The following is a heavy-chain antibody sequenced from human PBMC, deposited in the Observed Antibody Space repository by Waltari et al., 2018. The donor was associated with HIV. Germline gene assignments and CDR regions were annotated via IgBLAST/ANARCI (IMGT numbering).Heavy chain of an antibody. CDR2: IYPNSGDT. V-gene: IGHV1-2*02. Sequence: QVQLVQSGAEVRKPGASVKASCKTSGYTFTDSYIHWVRQAPGQGPEWMGWIYPNSGDTHFAEKFQGRVTLTRDTSIRTAYVEVSNLRSDDTAVYYCARQMTFYDALDIWGQGTMVSVSS. CDR3: ARQMTFYDALDI. CDR1: GYTFTDSY. J-gene: IGHJ3*02.